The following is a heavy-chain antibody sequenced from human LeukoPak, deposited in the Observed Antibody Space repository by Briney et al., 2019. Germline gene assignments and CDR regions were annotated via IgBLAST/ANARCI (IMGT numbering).Heavy chain of an antibody. J-gene: IGHJ4*02. CDR2: ISSSSSYI. CDR3: NLAVAGTNY. Sequence: GGSLRLSCAASGFTFSSYSMNWVRQAPGKGLEWVSSISSSSSYIYYADSVKGRFTISRDNAKNSLYLQVNSLRAEDTAVYYCNLAVAGTNYWGQGTLVTVSS. V-gene: IGHV3-21*01. CDR1: GFTFSSYS. D-gene: IGHD6-19*01.